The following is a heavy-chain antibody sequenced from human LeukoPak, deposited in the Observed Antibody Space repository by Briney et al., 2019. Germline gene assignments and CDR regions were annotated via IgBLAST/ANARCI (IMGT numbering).Heavy chain of an antibody. CDR2: IYHSGST. V-gene: IGHV4-30-2*01. D-gene: IGHD4-11*01. CDR3: ARNRLTTVSWFDP. CDR1: GGSISSGGYS. Sequence: PSETLSLTCAVSGGSISSGGYSWSWIRQPPGQGLEWIGYIYHSGSTYYNPSLKSRVTISVDRSKNQFSLKLSSVTAADTAVYYCARNRLTTVSWFDPWGQGTLVTVSS. J-gene: IGHJ5*02.